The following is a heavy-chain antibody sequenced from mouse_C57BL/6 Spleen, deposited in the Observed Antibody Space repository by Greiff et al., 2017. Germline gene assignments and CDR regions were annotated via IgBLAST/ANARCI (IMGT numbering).Heavy chain of an antibody. CDR3: ASYYGSSYGYAMDY. CDR1: GYAFSSSW. Sequence: VQLKESGPELVKPGASVKISCKASGYAFSSSWMNWVKQRPGKGLEWIGRIYPGDGDTNYNGKFKGKATLTADKSSSTAYMQLSSLTSEDSAVYFCASYYGSSYGYAMDYWGQGTSVTVSS. V-gene: IGHV1-82*01. D-gene: IGHD1-1*01. CDR2: IYPGDGDT. J-gene: IGHJ4*01.